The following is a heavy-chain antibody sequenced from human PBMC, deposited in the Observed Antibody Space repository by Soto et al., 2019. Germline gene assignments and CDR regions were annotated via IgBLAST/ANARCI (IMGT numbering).Heavy chain of an antibody. J-gene: IGHJ6*02. V-gene: IGHV1-69*13. CDR2: IIPIFGTA. Sequence: GASVKVSCKASGGTFSSYAISWVRQAPGQGLEWMGGIIPIFGTANYAQKFQGRVTITADESTSTAYMELSSLRSEDTAVYYCVKEAVAGDMDLWGQGTTVTVSS. D-gene: IGHD6-19*01. CDR1: GGTFSSYA. CDR3: VKEAVAGDMDL.